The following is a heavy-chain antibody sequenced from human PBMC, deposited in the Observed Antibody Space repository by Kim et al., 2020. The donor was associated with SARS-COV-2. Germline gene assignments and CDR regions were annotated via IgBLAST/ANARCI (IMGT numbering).Heavy chain of an antibody. J-gene: IGHJ5*01. CDR3: SRHFSTMGYS. CDR2: IHYGGST. Sequence: SETLSLTCTVSGDSISSGSYYWGWIRQHPGKGLEWIGSIHYGGSTYYNPSLKSRVTISVDTSENQFSLKLSSLTAADTALYYCSRHFSTMGYSW. D-gene: IGHD3-10*01. V-gene: IGHV4-39*01. CDR1: GDSISSGSYY.